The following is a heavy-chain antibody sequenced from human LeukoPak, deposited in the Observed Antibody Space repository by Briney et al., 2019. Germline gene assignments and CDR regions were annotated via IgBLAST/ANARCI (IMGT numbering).Heavy chain of an antibody. CDR2: IYYSGST. CDR3: AREESSGYYYDY. Sequence: SETLSLTCTVSGGSISSYYWGWIRQPPGKGLEWIGSIYYSGSTYYDPSLKSRVTISVDTSKNQFSLKLSSVTAADTAVYYCAREESSGYYYDYWGQGTLVTVSS. D-gene: IGHD3-22*01. J-gene: IGHJ4*02. V-gene: IGHV4-39*07. CDR1: GGSISSYY.